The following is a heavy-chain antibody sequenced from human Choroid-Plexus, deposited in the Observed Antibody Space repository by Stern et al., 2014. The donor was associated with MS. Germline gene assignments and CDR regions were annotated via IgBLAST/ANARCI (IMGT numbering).Heavy chain of an antibody. Sequence: QVQLVQSGGGVVQPGRPLRLSCVASGFTFGSCAMHWVRQAPGKGLEWVGGVSYDGSNKSYADSVKGRFTISRDNSQNTLYMQMSSLRPEDTAVYYCAKDRQYLTYFFDHWGQGSLVTVSS. J-gene: IGHJ5*02. CDR3: AKDRQYLTYFFDH. V-gene: IGHV3-30*18. CDR2: VSYDGSNK. CDR1: GFTFGSCA. D-gene: IGHD2/OR15-2a*01.